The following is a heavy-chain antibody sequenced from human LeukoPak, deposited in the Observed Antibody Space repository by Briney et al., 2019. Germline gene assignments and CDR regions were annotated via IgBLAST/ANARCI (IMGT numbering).Heavy chain of an antibody. CDR2: IYSGGYT. CDR1: GGSISTYY. J-gene: IGHJ6*03. V-gene: IGHV4-4*07. CDR3: ARCGWRDYYYMDV. Sequence: SETLSLTCTVSGGSISTYYWNWIRQPAGKGLEWIGRIYSGGYTNYNPSLKSRVTISVDTSKNQFSLKLSSVSAADTAVYYCARCGWRDYYYMDVWGKGTTVTISS. D-gene: IGHD1-26*01.